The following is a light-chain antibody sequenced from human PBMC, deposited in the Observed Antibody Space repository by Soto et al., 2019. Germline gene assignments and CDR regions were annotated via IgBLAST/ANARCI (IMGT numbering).Light chain of an antibody. CDR1: SSDVGGYDY. CDR3: SSYTSSSTPYVV. J-gene: IGLJ2*01. V-gene: IGLV2-14*01. CDR2: EVT. Sequence: QSVLTQPASVSGSPGQSITISCTGTSSDVGGYDYVSWYQQHPGKAPKFMIYEVTNRPSGVSHRFSGSKSGNTASLTISGLQAEDEADYYCSSYTSSSTPYVVFGGGTKLTVL.